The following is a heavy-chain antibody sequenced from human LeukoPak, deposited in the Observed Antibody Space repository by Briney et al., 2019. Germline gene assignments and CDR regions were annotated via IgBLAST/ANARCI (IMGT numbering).Heavy chain of an antibody. Sequence: ASVKVSCKASGYTFTRYDINWVRQATGQGLEWMGWMNTKSGNTGHAQKFQGRVTITRDTSIGTAYMELSSLRSDDTAVYYCASGPGWYFDLWGRGTLVTVSS. J-gene: IGHJ2*01. CDR3: ASGPGWYFDL. CDR1: GYTFTRYD. V-gene: IGHV1-8*03. CDR2: MNTKSGNT.